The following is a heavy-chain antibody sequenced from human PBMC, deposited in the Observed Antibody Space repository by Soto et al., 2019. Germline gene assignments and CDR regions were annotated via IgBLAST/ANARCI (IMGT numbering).Heavy chain of an antibody. CDR3: ARGFDSGKFYAFES. Sequence: SETLSLTCAVYGGSFSGYDWTWIRQYPGKGLEWIGHIYYTGTTNYNPSLKTRVTISPDTSKNQFSLNLSSVTAADTAVYYCARGFDSGKFYAFESWGQGTQVT. CDR1: GGSFSGYD. V-gene: IGHV4-34*09. D-gene: IGHD1-26*01. J-gene: IGHJ4*02. CDR2: IYYTGTT.